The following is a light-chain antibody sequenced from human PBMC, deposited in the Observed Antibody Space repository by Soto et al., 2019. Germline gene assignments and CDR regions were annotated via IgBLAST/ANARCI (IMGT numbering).Light chain of an antibody. CDR1: QRVSSSQ. J-gene: IGKJ4*01. Sequence: EMFLTQSPVTLSFSPGERATLSSRASQRVSSSQLAWYQQKPGQAPRLLIYGASSRATGIPDRFSGSGSGTDFTLTISRLEPEDFAVYYCQQYGSSPLTFGGGTKVEIK. V-gene: IGKV3-20*01. CDR2: GAS. CDR3: QQYGSSPLT.